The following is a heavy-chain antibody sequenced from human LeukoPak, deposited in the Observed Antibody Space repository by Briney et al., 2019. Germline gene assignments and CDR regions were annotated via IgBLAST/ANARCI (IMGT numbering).Heavy chain of an antibody. CDR2: ISSSGSTI. CDR1: GFTFSSYE. CDR3: ANLLRWEPY. V-gene: IGHV3-48*03. J-gene: IGHJ4*02. D-gene: IGHD4-23*01. Sequence: GGSLRLSCAASGFTFSSYEMNWVRQAPGKGLEWVSYISSSGSTIYYADSVKGRFTISRDNSKNTLYLQMNSLRAEDTAVYYCANLLRWEPYWGQGTLVTVSS.